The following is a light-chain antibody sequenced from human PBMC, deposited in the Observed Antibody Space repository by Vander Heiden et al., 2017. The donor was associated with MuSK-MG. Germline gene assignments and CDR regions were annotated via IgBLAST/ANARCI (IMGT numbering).Light chain of an antibody. J-gene: IGKJ2*01. CDR3: QQSYSTLPYT. CDR2: AAS. CDR1: QSISSY. Sequence: DIQMTQSPSSLSASVRDRVTITCRASQSISSYLNWYQQKPGKAPKLLIYAASSLQSGVPSRFSSSGSGTDFTLTISSLQPEDFATNYCQQSYSTLPYTFGQGTKLEIK. V-gene: IGKV1-39*01.